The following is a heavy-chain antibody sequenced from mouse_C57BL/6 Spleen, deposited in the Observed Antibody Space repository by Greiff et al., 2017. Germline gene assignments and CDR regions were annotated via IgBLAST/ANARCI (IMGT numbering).Heavy chain of an antibody. CDR1: GYTFTSYT. D-gene: IGHD2-3*01. V-gene: IGHV1-4*01. CDR2: INPSSGNT. CDR3: ARSEGWILQNFDD. Sequence: VQLQQSGAELVRPGASVKMSCKASGYTFTSYTMHWVKQRPGQGLEWIGSINPSSGNTKYNQKFKDKATMTADKSSSTAYMQLSSLTSEDSAVYYCARSEGWILQNFDDWGTGTTVTVSS. J-gene: IGHJ1*03.